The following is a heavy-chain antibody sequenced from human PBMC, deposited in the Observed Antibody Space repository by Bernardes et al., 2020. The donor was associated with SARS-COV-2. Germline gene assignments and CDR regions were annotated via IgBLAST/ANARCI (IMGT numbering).Heavy chain of an antibody. CDR1: GCSISSSGYY. J-gene: IGHJ5*02. CDR2: IYYSGST. V-gene: IGHV4-39*01. CDR3: ARHHPGFLEWTNWFDP. Sequence: SESLSLTCTVSGCSISSSGYYWGRLRPPPGMGLEWIGSIYYSGSTYYNPSLKSRVTISVDTSKNQFSLKLSSVTAADTAVYYCARHHPGFLEWTNWFDPWGQGTLVTVSS. D-gene: IGHD3-3*01.